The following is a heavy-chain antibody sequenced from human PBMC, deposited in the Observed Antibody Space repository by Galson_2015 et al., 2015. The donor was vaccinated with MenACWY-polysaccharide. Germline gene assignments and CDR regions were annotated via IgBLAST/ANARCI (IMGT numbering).Heavy chain of an antibody. D-gene: IGHD1-1*01. V-gene: IGHV3-7*01. CDR2: INQYGSEK. J-gene: IGHJ4*02. CDR1: GFTFNDFW. CDR3: ARDGGRTIGTTQRGY. Sequence: SLRLSCAASGFTFNDFWLSWVRQAPGKGLEWVANINQYGSEKYYVDSVKGRFTISRDNAKNPLYLQMNSLRAEDTAVYYCARDGGRTIGTTQRGYWGQGTLVTVSS.